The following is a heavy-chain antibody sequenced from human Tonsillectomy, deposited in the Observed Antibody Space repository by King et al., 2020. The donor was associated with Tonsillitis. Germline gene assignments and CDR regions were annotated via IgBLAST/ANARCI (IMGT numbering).Heavy chain of an antibody. Sequence: VQLVESGGGVVQPGGSLRLSCAASGFTFSTYGIHWVRQTPDKGLELVAFMRYDGKNEYYADSVKGRFTISRDNSKNTLYLQMNSLRTEDTAVYYCARDHSPYYCGSGSYHGYYGMDVWGQGTTVTVSS. CDR1: GFTFSTYG. CDR3: ARDHSPYYCGSGSYHGYYGMDV. D-gene: IGHD3-10*01. CDR2: MRYDGKNE. V-gene: IGHV3-30*02. J-gene: IGHJ6*02.